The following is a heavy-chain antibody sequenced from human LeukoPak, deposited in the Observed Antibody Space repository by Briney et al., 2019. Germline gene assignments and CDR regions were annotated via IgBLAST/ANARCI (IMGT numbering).Heavy chain of an antibody. J-gene: IGHJ6*02. D-gene: IGHD6-19*01. CDR2: ISGSGGST. Sequence: GGSLRLSCAASGFTFSSYAMSWVRQASGKGLEWVSAISGSGGSTYYADSVKGRFTISRDNSKNTLYLQMNSLRAEDTAVYYCASSGDSGWYYDYYYGMDVWGQGTTVTVSS. CDR3: ASSGDSGWYYDYYYGMDV. CDR1: GFTFSSYA. V-gene: IGHV3-23*01.